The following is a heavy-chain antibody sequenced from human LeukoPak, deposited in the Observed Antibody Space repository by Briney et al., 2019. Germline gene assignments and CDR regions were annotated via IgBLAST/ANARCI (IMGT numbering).Heavy chain of an antibody. CDR3: ARARRPAAGTGSMDV. V-gene: IGHV1-2*02. CDR2: INPNSGGT. Sequence: ASVKVSFKASGYTFTGYYMHWVRQAPGQGLEWMGWINPNSGGTNYAQKFQGRVTMTRDTSISTAYMELSRLRSDDTAVYYCARARRPAAGTGSMDVWGQGTTVTVSS. D-gene: IGHD6-13*01. CDR1: GYTFTGYY. J-gene: IGHJ6*02.